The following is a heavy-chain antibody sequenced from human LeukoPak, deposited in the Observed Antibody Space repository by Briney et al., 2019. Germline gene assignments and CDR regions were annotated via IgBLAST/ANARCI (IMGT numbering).Heavy chain of an antibody. CDR1: GGTFSSYA. Sequence: SVKVSCKASGGTFSSYAISWVRQAPGQGLEWMGGIIPIFGTANYAQKFQGRVTITADESTSTAYMELSSLRSEDTAVYYCATSEAAPYYYYGMDVWGQGTTVTVSS. CDR2: IIPIFGTA. V-gene: IGHV1-69*13. J-gene: IGHJ6*02. D-gene: IGHD6-6*01. CDR3: ATSEAAPYYYYGMDV.